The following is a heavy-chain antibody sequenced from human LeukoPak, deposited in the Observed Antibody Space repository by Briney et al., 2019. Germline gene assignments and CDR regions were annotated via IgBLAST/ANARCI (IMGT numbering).Heavy chain of an antibody. Sequence: ASVKVSCKASGYTFTSYDINWVRQATGQGLEWMGWMNPNSGNTGYAQKFQGRVTMTRNTSISTAYMELSSLRSEDTAVYYCARGYQYYYDSSGAPPFDPWGQGTLVTVSS. CDR2: MNPNSGNT. CDR1: GYTFTSYD. D-gene: IGHD3-22*01. J-gene: IGHJ5*02. V-gene: IGHV1-8*01. CDR3: ARGYQYYYDSSGAPPFDP.